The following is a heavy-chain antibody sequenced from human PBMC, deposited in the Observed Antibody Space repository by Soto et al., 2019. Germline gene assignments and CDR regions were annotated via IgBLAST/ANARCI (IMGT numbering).Heavy chain of an antibody. J-gene: IGHJ4*02. CDR1: GFTFSSYS. CDR3: ARAPYYYDSSGYWAY. D-gene: IGHD3-22*01. CDR2: ISSSSSYI. V-gene: IGHV3-21*01. Sequence: EVQLVESGGGLVKPGGSLRLSCAASGFTFSSYSMNWVRQAPGKGLEWVSSISSSSSYIYYADSVKSRFTISRDNAKNSLDLQMNSLRAEDTAGYYCARAPYYYDSSGYWAYWGQGTLVTVSS.